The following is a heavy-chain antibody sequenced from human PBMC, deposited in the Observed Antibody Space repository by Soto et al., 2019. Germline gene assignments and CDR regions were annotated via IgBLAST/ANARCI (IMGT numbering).Heavy chain of an antibody. V-gene: IGHV3-7*01. CDR1: GFTFNNYW. Sequence: EVQLVESGGGLVQPGGSLRLSCAASGFTFNNYWLSWVRQAPGQGLEWVANMNQDGTIKYYVDSVKGRFTIARDNAENSLFLQINSLRAEDTAVYYCTGDHQSTLDYYFDYWGQGALVTVSS. CDR2: MNQDGTIK. D-gene: IGHD3-10*01. CDR3: TGDHQSTLDYYFDY. J-gene: IGHJ4*02.